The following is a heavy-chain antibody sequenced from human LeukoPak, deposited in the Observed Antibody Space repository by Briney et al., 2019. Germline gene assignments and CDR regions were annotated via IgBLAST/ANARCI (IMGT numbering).Heavy chain of an antibody. Sequence: GESLQISRQGSGYNFTSYWIGWVRQMPGKGLEWMGVLYPGDSNPRYSPSFQGQVTISADKSISTAYLQWSSLKASDTAMYYCASGRDYDFWSGYYPKETFDIWGQGTMVTVSS. J-gene: IGHJ3*02. CDR3: ASGRDYDFWSGYYPKETFDI. CDR1: GYNFTSYW. CDR2: LYPGDSNP. D-gene: IGHD3-3*01. V-gene: IGHV5-51*01.